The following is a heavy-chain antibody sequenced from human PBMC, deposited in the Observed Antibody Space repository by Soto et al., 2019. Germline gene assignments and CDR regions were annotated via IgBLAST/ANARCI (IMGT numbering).Heavy chain of an antibody. CDR3: AKEWAAVAGTYVCDV. D-gene: IGHD6-19*01. CDR1: GFTFSTYG. Sequence: QVQLVESGGGVVQPGRSLRLSCAASGFTFSTYGMHWVRQAPGKGLEWVAVISQDGTNRYYADSVKGRFTISRDNYKNMLFLQMDSLRTEDTAVFYCAKEWAAVAGTYVCDVWGQGTMVTVSS. V-gene: IGHV3-30*18. CDR2: ISQDGTNR. J-gene: IGHJ3*01.